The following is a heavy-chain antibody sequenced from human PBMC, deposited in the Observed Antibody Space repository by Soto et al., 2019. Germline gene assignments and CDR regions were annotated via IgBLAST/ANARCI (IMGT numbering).Heavy chain of an antibody. J-gene: IGHJ6*02. CDR1: GGSISSSSYY. V-gene: IGHV4-39*01. D-gene: IGHD3-3*01. Sequence: PSETPSLTCTVSGGSISSSSYYLGWIRQPPGKGLEWIGSIYYSGSTYYNPSLKSRVTISVDTSKNQFSLKLSSVTAADTAVYYCARIYDFWSGFLYYYYGMDVWGQGTTVTVSS. CDR3: ARIYDFWSGFLYYYYGMDV. CDR2: IYYSGST.